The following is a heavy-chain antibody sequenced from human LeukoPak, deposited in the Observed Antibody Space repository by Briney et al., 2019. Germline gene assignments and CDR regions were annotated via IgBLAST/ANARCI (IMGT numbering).Heavy chain of an antibody. Sequence: PGGSLRLSCAASGFTVSSNYMNWVRQAPGKGLEWVSIIYSGGSTYYADSVKGRFTVSRDNAKNSLFLQMNSLRAEDTAIYYCARSLTTLTYEGYWGQGTLVTVSS. CDR3: ARSLTTLTYEGY. CDR2: IYSGGST. V-gene: IGHV3-53*01. J-gene: IGHJ4*02. CDR1: GFTVSSNY. D-gene: IGHD1-1*01.